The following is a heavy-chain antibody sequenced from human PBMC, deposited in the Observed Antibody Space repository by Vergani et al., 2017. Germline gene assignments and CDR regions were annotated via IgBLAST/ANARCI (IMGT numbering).Heavy chain of an antibody. V-gene: IGHV4-4*02. CDR1: GGSISSSNW. Sequence: QVQLQESGPGLVKPSGTLSLTCAVSGGSISSSNWWSWVRQPPGKGLEWIGEIFHSGSTNYNPSLKSRVTISVDKSKNQFSLKLSSVTAADTAVYYCARFLTGTTIYYYYGMDVWGQGTTVTVSS. D-gene: IGHD1-20*01. CDR3: ARFLTGTTIYYYYGMDV. J-gene: IGHJ6*02. CDR2: IFHSGST.